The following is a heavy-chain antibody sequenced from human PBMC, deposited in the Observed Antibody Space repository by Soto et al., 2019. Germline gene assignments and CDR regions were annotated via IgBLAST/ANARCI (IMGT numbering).Heavy chain of an antibody. CDR3: AGIQNNWFDP. J-gene: IGHJ5*02. CDR1: GFTFSSSW. V-gene: IGHV3-7*01. D-gene: IGHD1-1*01. Sequence: EVQLVESGGGLVQPGGSLRLTCTASGFTFSSSWMAWVRQAPGKGLEWVGNIKHDGSEVYYLDSVRGRFTISRDSAWKSLYRQVNSLRDEDTAVYYCAGIQNNWFDPWGQGTLVAVSS. CDR2: IKHDGSEV.